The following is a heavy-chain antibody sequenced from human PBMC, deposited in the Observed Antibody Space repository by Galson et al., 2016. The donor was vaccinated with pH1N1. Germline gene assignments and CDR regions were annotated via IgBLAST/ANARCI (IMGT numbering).Heavy chain of an antibody. J-gene: IGHJ4*02. CDR2: IDPSDGTT. CDR3: ARRYYFDY. Sequence: SVKVSCKASGYSVTRYYMHWVRQAPGQGLEWMGIIDPSDGTTTYSQKFQGRISLTRDTSTNSVHMELTTLRPDDSATYFRARRYYFDYWGQGTLVTVSS. CDR1: GYSVTRYY. V-gene: IGHV1-46*01.